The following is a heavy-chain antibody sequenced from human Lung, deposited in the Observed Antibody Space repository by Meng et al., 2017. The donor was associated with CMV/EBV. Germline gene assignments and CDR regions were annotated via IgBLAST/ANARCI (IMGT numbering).Heavy chain of an antibody. J-gene: IGHJ6*02. CDR2: INPNSGGT. Sequence: ASVKVSXKASGYTFTGYYMHWVRQAPGQGLEWMGWINPNSGGTNYAQKFQGRVTMTRDTSISTAYMEPSRLRSDDTAVYYCARGGGYSSSSAYGMDVWGQGTXVTVSS. D-gene: IGHD6-6*01. CDR1: GYTFTGYY. CDR3: ARGGGYSSSSAYGMDV. V-gene: IGHV1-2*02.